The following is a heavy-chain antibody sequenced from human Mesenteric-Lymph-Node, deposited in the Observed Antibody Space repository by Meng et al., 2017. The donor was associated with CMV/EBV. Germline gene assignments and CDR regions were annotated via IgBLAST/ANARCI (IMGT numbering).Heavy chain of an antibody. CDR2: ISGSGIYN. V-gene: IGHV3-23*01. D-gene: IGHD6-13*01. CDR3: AKDTVRQQLEPRGV. J-gene: IGHJ6*02. CDR1: GTFSSNA. Sequence: GGSLRLSCAAGGTFSSNAMNWVRQAPGKGLEWVSGISGSGIYNYYADSVKGWFTISRDNSKKTLFLQMNSRRVDDTAVYYCAKDTVRQQLEPRGVWGQGTTVTVSS.